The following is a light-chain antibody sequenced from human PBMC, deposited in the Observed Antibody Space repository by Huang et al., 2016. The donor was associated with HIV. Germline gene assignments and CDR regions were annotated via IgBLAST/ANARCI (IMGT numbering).Light chain of an antibody. CDR2: DAS. V-gene: IGKV3-15*01. CDR3: QQYNYWPLLT. Sequence: EVVLTQSPATLSVSPGEGATLSCRASHSIGTNLAWYQQKPGQAPRLLIYDASTRATGFSARFSGSGSGTEFSLAIGSLRSADSAVYYCQQYNYWPLLTFGGGTKLEIK. J-gene: IGKJ4*01. CDR1: HSIGTN.